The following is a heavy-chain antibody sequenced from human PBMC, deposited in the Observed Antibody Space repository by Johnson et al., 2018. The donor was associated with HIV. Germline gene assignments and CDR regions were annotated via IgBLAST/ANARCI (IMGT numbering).Heavy chain of an antibody. D-gene: IGHD6-19*01. Sequence: QMQLVESGGGLVKPGGSLRLSCAASGFTFSDYYMSWIRQTPGKGLEWVAVISYDGSNKYYADSVKGRFTISRDNSKNTLYLQMNSLRAEDTAVYYCASTSSGWFYAFDIWGQGTMVTVSS. CDR3: ASTSSGWFYAFDI. CDR2: ISYDGSNK. V-gene: IGHV3-30-3*01. CDR1: GFTFSDYY. J-gene: IGHJ3*02.